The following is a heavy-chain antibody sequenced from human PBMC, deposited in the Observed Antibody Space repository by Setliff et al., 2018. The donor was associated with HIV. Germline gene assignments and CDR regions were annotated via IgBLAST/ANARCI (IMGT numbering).Heavy chain of an antibody. J-gene: IGHJ6*03. CDR3: ATYGGSYPWIGYYYYMDV. V-gene: IGHV4-59*08. D-gene: IGHD1-26*01. CDR1: GGSISNYY. Sequence: SETLSLTCTASGGSISNYYWSWIRQPPGKGLEWIGYIYYSGSTNYNPSLKSRVTISVDTSKYQFSLKLSSVTAADTAVYYCATYGGSYPWIGYYYYMDVWGKGTTVTVSS. CDR2: IYYSGST.